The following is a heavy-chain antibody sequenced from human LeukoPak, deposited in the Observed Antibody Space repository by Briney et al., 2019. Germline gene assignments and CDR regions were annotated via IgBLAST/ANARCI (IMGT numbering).Heavy chain of an antibody. CDR2: MNPNSGNT. CDR3: ARDLAAAAANNWFDP. Sequence: ASVKVSCKASGYTFTSYDINWVRQATGQGLEWMGWMNPNSGNTGYAQKFQGRVTMTRNTSISTAYMELRSLRSDDTAVYFCARDLAAAAANNWFDPWGQGTLVTVSS. V-gene: IGHV1-8*01. D-gene: IGHD6-13*01. CDR1: GYTFTSYD. J-gene: IGHJ5*02.